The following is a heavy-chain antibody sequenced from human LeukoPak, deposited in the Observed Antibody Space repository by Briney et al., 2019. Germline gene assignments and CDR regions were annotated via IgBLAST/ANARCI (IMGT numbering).Heavy chain of an antibody. V-gene: IGHV3-30-3*01. J-gene: IGHJ6*02. D-gene: IGHD5-18*01. CDR3: ARTFYSYGYVQIDRMDV. CDR1: GFTFSSYA. CDR2: ISYDGSNK. Sequence: GGSLRLSCAASGFTFSSYAMHWVRQAPGKGLEWVAVISYDGSNKYYADSVKGRFTISRDNSKNTLYLQMNSLRAEDTAVYYCARTFYSYGYVQIDRMDVWGQGTTVTVSS.